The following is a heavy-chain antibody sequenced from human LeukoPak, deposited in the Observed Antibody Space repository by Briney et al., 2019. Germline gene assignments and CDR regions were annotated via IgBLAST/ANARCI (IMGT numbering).Heavy chain of an antibody. V-gene: IGHV3-53*04. CDR3: ARDPLGSTGTTGFGMDV. CDR1: GFTVSTNC. J-gene: IGHJ6*02. Sequence: PGGSLRLSCAASGFTVSTNCMTWVRQAPGKGLEWVSTIYSGGTTYYADSVMGRFTISRHNSRNTLYLQMNSLRAEDTAVYYCARDPLGSTGTTGFGMDVWGQGTTVTVSS. D-gene: IGHD1-1*01. CDR2: IYSGGTT.